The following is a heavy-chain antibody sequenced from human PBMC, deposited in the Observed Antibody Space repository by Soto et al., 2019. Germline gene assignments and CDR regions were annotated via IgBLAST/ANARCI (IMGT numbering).Heavy chain of an antibody. Sequence: QVQLVQSGAEVKKPGASVKVSCKASGYTFTSYDINWVRQATGQGLEWMGWMNPNSGNTDYAQKVQGKVTMTRNTSISTAYLELDGLRSENTAVYYWARGYCSGSYHEQYSGEETLDTISS. V-gene: IGHV1-8*01. CDR1: GYTFTSYD. CDR2: MNPNSGNT. CDR3: ARGYCSGSYHEQY. J-gene: IGHJ4*02. D-gene: IGHD3-10*01.